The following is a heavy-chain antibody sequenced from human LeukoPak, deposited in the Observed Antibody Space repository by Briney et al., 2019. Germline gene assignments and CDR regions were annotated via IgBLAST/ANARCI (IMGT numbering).Heavy chain of an antibody. J-gene: IGHJ3*02. Sequence: ASVKVSCKASGYTFTGYYMHWVRQAPGQGLEWMGWINPNSGGTNYAQKFQGRVTMTRDTSISTAYMELSRLRSDDTAVYYCARDLSYSSSWYDDAFDIWGQGTMVTLSS. CDR3: ARDLSYSSSWYDDAFDI. D-gene: IGHD6-13*01. CDR2: INPNSGGT. V-gene: IGHV1-2*02. CDR1: GYTFTGYY.